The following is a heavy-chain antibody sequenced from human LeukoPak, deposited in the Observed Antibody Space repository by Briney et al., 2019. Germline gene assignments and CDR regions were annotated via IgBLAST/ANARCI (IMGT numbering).Heavy chain of an antibody. CDR3: ARGRSGSHHFGS. Sequence: PRGSLRLSCAASGFTFSNYAMHWVRQAPGKGLEWVAIISYDGSNKYYADSVKGRFTISRDNSKNTLYLQMNSLRADDTAVYYCARGRSGSHHFGSWGQGTLVTVPS. CDR1: GFTFSNYA. D-gene: IGHD3-10*01. V-gene: IGHV3-30*04. CDR2: ISYDGSNK. J-gene: IGHJ4*02.